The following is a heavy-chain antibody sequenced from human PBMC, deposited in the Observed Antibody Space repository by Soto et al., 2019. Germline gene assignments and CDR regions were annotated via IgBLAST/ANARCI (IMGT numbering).Heavy chain of an antibody. CDR1: GGTFNSYR. Sequence: SVKVSFKASGGTFNSYRTNWVRQAPGKGLEWVGGIVPIYRTADYAQKFQGRVTITADESARTAYMEMRGLKSQDTAVYYCARDSGAKLSSSWGQGTLVTVSS. V-gene: IGHV1-69*13. D-gene: IGHD6-13*01. CDR3: ARDSGAKLSSS. CDR2: IVPIYRTA. J-gene: IGHJ4*02.